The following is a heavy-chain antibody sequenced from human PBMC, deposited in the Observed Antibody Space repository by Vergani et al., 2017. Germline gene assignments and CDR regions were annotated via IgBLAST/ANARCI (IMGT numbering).Heavy chain of an antibody. CDR1: GFSLNTRGVS. CDR2: IYWNDDQ. D-gene: IGHD2-2*01. V-gene: IGHV2-5*04. J-gene: IGHJ6*03. Sequence: QITLKESGPTLVKPTHTLTLTCTFSGFSLNTRGVSVAWIRQPPGKALDWLAHIYWNDDQHYSPSLNNRVTITKDTSKNQVVLTMTNMDYVDTSTYYCGYRKTECRTTGCFDPFYCDYYMDVRPKGPTVTVS. CDR3: GYRKTECRTTGCFDPFYCDYYMDV.